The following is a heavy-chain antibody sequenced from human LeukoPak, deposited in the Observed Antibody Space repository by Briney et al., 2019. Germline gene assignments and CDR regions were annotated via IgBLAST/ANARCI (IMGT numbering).Heavy chain of an antibody. CDR1: GGTFSSYA. D-gene: IGHD6-13*01. V-gene: IGHV1-69*13. J-gene: IGHJ4*02. Sequence: SVKVSCKAYGGTFSSYAISWVRQAPGQGLEWMGGIIPIFGTANYAQKFQGRVTITADESTSTAYMELSSLRSEDTAVYYCARRGASIAAAGSFDYWGQGTLVTVSS. CDR2: IIPIFGTA. CDR3: ARRGASIAAAGSFDY.